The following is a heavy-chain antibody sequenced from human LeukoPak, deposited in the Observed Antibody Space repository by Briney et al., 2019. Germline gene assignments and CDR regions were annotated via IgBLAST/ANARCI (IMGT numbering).Heavy chain of an antibody. D-gene: IGHD6-19*01. J-gene: IGHJ4*02. Sequence: ASVKVSCKASGYIFTSYNMNWVRQAPGQGLEWMGIINPSGGSTNYAQKFQGRVTMTRDTSTSTVYYCARFAVHRRIAVDGQFGLDYWGQGTLVTVSS. CDR1: GYIFTSYN. V-gene: IGHV1-46*01. CDR2: INPSGGST. CDR3: FGLDY.